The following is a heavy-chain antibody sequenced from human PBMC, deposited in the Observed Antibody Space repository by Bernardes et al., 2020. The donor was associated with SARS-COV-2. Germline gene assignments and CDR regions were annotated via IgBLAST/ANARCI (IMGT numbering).Heavy chain of an antibody. V-gene: IGHV3-21*06. CDR1: GFTFSSYT. J-gene: IGHJ4*02. Sequence: GGSLRLSCGAFGFTFSSYTMNWVRQGPGKGLEWISSISTSSSYISYSDSVRGRFTISRDNAKNSVSLQMNSLRAEDTAVYYCARVDFSNLYYFDYWGQGTPVTVSS. CDR2: ISTSSSYI. D-gene: IGHD4-4*01. CDR3: ARVDFSNLYYFDY.